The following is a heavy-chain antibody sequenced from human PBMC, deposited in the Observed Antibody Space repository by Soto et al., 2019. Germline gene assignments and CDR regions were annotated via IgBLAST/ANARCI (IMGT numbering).Heavy chain of an antibody. V-gene: IGHV3-15*07. D-gene: IGHD3-3*01. Sequence: PGGSLRLSCAASGFTFSNAWMNWVRQAPGKGLEWVGRIKSKTDGGTTDSAAPVKGRFTISRDDSKNTLYLQMNSLKTEDTAVYYCTTDGPYHTIFGVALIDYWGQGTLVTVSS. J-gene: IGHJ4*02. CDR2: IKSKTDGGTT. CDR1: GFTFSNAW. CDR3: TTDGPYHTIFGVALIDY.